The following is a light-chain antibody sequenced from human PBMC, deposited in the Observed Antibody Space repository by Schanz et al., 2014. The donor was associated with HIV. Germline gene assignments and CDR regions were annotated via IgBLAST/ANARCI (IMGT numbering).Light chain of an antibody. V-gene: IGLV1-44*01. CDR3: ASWNVSLNGRV. CDR1: SSNIGSNG. CDR2: SGN. Sequence: QSVLTQPPSASGPPGQTVTISCSGSSSNIGSNGVNWYQQFPGTAPTLLIYSGNQRPSGVPDRFSGSKSGTSASLAISGLQSEDEADYYCASWNVSLNGRVFGGGTKLTVL. J-gene: IGLJ3*02.